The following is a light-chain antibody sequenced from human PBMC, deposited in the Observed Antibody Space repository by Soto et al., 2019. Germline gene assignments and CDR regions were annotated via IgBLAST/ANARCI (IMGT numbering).Light chain of an antibody. CDR2: DDG. V-gene: IGLV3-21*02. J-gene: IGLJ2*01. CDR1: NIAIKS. Sequence: SYALTQAPSVSVAPGQTARITCGGNNIAIKSVHWYQQQPGQAPVLVVYDDGDRPSGIPERFSGSNSGNTSTLTITRVEAGDEDDYHFQVWDSSSDHRVVFGGGTKLTVL. CDR3: QVWDSSSDHRVV.